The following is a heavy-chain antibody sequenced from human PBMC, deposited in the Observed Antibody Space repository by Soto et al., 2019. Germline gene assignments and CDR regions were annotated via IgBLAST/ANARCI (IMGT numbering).Heavy chain of an antibody. Sequence: QITLKESGPTLVKPTQTLTLTCTFSGFSLSTSGVGVGWIRQPPGKALEWLALIYWDDDKRYSPSLKSRLTITKDTSKTQVVLTMTNMDPVDTATYYCAHSLDTIFGVARPAGWFDPWGQGTLVTVSS. CDR1: GFSLSTSGVG. CDR2: IYWDDDK. J-gene: IGHJ5*02. D-gene: IGHD3-3*01. V-gene: IGHV2-5*02. CDR3: AHSLDTIFGVARPAGWFDP.